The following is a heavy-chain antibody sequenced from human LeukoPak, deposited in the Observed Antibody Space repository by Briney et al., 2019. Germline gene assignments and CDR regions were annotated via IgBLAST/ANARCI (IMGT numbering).Heavy chain of an antibody. J-gene: IGHJ3*01. D-gene: IGHD3-22*01. CDR1: GFSVSDKF. Sequence: GGSLRLSCEVSGFSVSDKFMSWVRQAPGKGLEWISIVYSDRSTYYTDSVKGRFIISRDNSKNTLFLQMNTLRVEDTAVYFCARATYDHPWPGAFDLWGQGTMVAVSS. V-gene: IGHV3-66*01. CDR2: VYSDRST. CDR3: ARATYDHPWPGAFDL.